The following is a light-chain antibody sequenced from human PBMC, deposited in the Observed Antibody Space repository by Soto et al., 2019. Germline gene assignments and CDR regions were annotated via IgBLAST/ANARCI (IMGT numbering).Light chain of an antibody. CDR1: QSVSSSY. Sequence: EIVMTQSPGTLSLSPGERATLSCRASQSVSSSYLAWYQQKPGQAPRLLIYGASSRATGIPDRFSGSGSGTDFTLTISRLEPEDFAVYYCQQYSSLPYTFGQGTKLEIK. J-gene: IGKJ2*01. CDR3: QQYSSLPYT. V-gene: IGKV3-20*01. CDR2: GAS.